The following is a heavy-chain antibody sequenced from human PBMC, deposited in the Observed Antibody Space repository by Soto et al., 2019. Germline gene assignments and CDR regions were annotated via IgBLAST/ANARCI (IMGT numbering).Heavy chain of an antibody. Sequence: GSLRLSCAASGFTFSSYWMSWVRQAPGKGLEWVANIKQDGSEKYYVDSVKGRFTISRDNAKDSLYPQMNSLRAEDTAVYYCARTLYDFWSGYYLMYYYGVDVWGQGTTVTVSS. J-gene: IGHJ6*02. CDR2: IKQDGSEK. CDR3: ARTLYDFWSGYYLMYYYGVDV. CDR1: GFTFSSYW. D-gene: IGHD3-3*01. V-gene: IGHV3-7*03.